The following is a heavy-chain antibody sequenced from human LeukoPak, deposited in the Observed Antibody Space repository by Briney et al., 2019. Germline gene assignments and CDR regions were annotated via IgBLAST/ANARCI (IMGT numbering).Heavy chain of an antibody. D-gene: IGHD5-12*01. J-gene: IGHJ4*02. Sequence: SETLSLTCTVSGGSISSYYWSWIRQPPGKGLEWIGFIFYSGTTNYNPSLKSRVTISVDTSKNQFSLKLSSVTAADTAVYYCARSGSGYLRYYFDYWGQGTLVTVSS. V-gene: IGHV4-59*01. CDR3: ARSGSGYLRYYFDY. CDR1: GGSISSYY. CDR2: IFYSGTT.